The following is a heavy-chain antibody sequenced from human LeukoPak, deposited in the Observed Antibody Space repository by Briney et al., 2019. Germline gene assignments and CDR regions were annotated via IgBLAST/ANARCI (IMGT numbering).Heavy chain of an antibody. V-gene: IGHV1-69*13. CDR1: GGTFSSYA. Sequence: ASVKVSCKASGGTFSSYAISWVRQAPGQGLGWMGGIIPIFGTANYAQKFQGRVTITADESTSTAYMELSSLRSEDTAVYYCARGGGQLNYYDSSGPEDYWGQGTLVTVSS. CDR3: ARGGGQLNYYDSSGPEDY. D-gene: IGHD3-22*01. J-gene: IGHJ4*02. CDR2: IIPIFGTA.